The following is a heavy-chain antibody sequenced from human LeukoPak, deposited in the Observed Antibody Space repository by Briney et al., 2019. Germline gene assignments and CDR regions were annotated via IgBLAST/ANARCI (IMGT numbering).Heavy chain of an antibody. J-gene: IGHJ2*01. CDR3: ARHLAAAGVKYFDL. D-gene: IGHD6-13*01. CDR1: GGSISSYY. Sequence: PSETLSLTCTVSGGSISSYYWSWIRQPPGKGLEWIGYIYYSGSTNYNPSLKSRVTISVDTSKNQFSLKLSSVTAADTAVYYCARHLAAAGVKYFDLWAVAPWSLSPQ. V-gene: IGHV4-59*08. CDR2: IYYSGST.